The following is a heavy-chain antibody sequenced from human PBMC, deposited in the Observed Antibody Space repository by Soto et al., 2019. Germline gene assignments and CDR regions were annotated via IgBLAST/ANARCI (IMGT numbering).Heavy chain of an antibody. CDR3: AGYCSGGSCYYRGAVIDY. CDR1: GFTFSDYY. D-gene: IGHD2-15*01. J-gene: IGHJ4*02. CDR2: ISSSGSTI. V-gene: IGHV3-11*01. Sequence: GGSLRLSCAASGFTFSDYYMSWIRQAPGKGLEWVSYISSSGSTIYYADSVKGRFTISRDNAKNSLYLQMNSLRAEDTAVYYCAGYCSGGSCYYRGAVIDYWGQGTLVTVSS.